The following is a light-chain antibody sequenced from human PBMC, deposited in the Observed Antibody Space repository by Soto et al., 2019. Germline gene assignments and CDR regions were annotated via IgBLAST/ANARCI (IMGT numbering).Light chain of an antibody. CDR1: SSDVGGYNY. V-gene: IGLV2-14*01. Sequence: QSALTQPASVSGSPGQSITISCTGTSSDVGGYNYVSWYQQHPGKAPKLMIYDVSNRPSGVSNRFSGSKSVNTASLTISGLQAEDEADYYCSSYTSIFGGGTKVTVL. CDR3: SSYTSI. CDR2: DVS. J-gene: IGLJ2*01.